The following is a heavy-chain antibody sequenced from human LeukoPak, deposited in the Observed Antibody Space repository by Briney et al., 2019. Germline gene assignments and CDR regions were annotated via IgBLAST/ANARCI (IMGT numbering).Heavy chain of an antibody. D-gene: IGHD7-27*01. CDR2: FYSGGSI. J-gene: IGHJ4*02. V-gene: IGHV4-4*09. CDR3: ARQDWGLTIDH. CDR1: GGSISNYY. Sequence: SETLSLTCTVSGGSISNYYWTWIRQPPGKGLEWIGYFYSGGSIKYNPSLNSRVTMSVDTSKNQFSLKLSSVTAADTALYYCARQDWGLTIDHWGQGTLVTVSS.